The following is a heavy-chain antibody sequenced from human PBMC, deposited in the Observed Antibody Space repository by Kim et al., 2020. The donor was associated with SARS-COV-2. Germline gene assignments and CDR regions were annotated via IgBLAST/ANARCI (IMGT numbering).Heavy chain of an antibody. J-gene: IGHJ6*03. CDR3: ARGNKESRITIFGVVTRRDYYYYYCMDV. V-gene: IGHV1-8*01. CDR2: MNPNSGNT. Sequence: ASVKVSCKASGYTFTSYDINWVRQATGQGLEWMGWMNPNSGNTGYAQKFQGRVTMTRNTSISTAYMELSSLRSEDTAVYYCARGNKESRITIFGVVTRRDYYYYYCMDVWGKGTTVTVSS. D-gene: IGHD3-3*01. CDR1: GYTFTSYD.